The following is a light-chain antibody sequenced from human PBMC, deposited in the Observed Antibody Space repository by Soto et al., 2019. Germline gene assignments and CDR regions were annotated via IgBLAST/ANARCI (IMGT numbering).Light chain of an antibody. J-gene: IGLJ2*01. Sequence: QSVLTQPPSVSGAPGQRVTISCTGSSSNIGAGYDVHWYQQLPGTAPKLLIYGNSNRPSGVPDRFSGSKSGTSASLAITGLQAEDEADYYCQSYDSSLSGSRGVFGGATNFTVL. V-gene: IGLV1-40*01. CDR2: GNS. CDR1: SSNIGAGYD. CDR3: QSYDSSLSGSRGV.